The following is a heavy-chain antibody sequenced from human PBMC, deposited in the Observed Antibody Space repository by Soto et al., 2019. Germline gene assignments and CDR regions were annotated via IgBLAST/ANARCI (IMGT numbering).Heavy chain of an antibody. D-gene: IGHD3-3*01. CDR1: GFTFSSYG. Sequence: QVQLVESGGGVVQPGRSLRLSCAASGFTFSSYGMHWVRQAPGKGLEWVAVISYDGSNKYYADSVKGRFTISRDNSKNTLYLQMKSLRAEDMAVYYCAKDTRSYYDFWSGYLFDYWGQGTLVTVSS. V-gene: IGHV3-30*18. J-gene: IGHJ4*02. CDR3: AKDTRSYYDFWSGYLFDY. CDR2: ISYDGSNK.